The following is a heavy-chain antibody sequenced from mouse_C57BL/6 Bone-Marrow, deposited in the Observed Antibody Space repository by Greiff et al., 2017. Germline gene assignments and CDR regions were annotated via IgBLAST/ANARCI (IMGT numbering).Heavy chain of an antibody. Sequence: EVTLMESGGGLVKPGGSLKLSCAASGFTFSDYGMHWVRQAPEKGLEWVAYISSGSSTIYYADTVKGRFTISRDNAKNTLFLQMTSLRSEDTAMYYCARTDGRGYCDVWGTGTTVTVSS. V-gene: IGHV5-17*01. CDR2: ISSGSSTI. D-gene: IGHD1-1*02. CDR3: ARTDGRGYCDV. J-gene: IGHJ1*03. CDR1: GFTFSDYG.